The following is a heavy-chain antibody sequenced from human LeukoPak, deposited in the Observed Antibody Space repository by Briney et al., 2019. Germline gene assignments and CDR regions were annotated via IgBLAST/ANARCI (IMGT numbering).Heavy chain of an antibody. CDR1: GFTFNSYS. D-gene: IGHD1-26*01. V-gene: IGHV3-48*01. CDR2: LSRSGSTI. CDR3: ARIWDGYSGSDY. J-gene: IGHJ4*02. Sequence: GGSLRLSCAASGFTFNSYSMKWVRQAPGKGLEWISYLSRSGSTIYYAASVKGRFTISRDNAKNSLYLQMNSPRAEDTAVYYCARIWDGYSGSDYWGQGTLVTVSS.